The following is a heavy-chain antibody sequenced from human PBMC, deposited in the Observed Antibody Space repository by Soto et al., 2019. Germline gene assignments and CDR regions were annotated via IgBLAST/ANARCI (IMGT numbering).Heavy chain of an antibody. D-gene: IGHD4-4*01. CDR2: IIPIIGIL. J-gene: IGHJ5*02. V-gene: IGHV1-69*08. Sequence: QVQLVQSGAEVKKPGSSVKVSCKASGGTFSPYTITWVRQAPGQGLEWMGRIIPIIGILNYAQKFQGRVTIGADEFTGTAYMELTGLRSDDTAVYYCAGDPDSHYNDSHASSYPWGQGTLVTVSS. CDR1: GGTFSPYT. CDR3: AGDPDSHYNDSHASSYP.